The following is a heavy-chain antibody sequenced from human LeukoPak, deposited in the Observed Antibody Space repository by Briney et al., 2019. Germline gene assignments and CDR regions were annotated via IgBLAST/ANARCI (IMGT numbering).Heavy chain of an antibody. CDR3: ARARGVSLEPRSAFDI. J-gene: IGHJ3*02. V-gene: IGHV1-46*01. CDR2: INPSGGST. D-gene: IGHD1-1*01. CDR1: GYTFTSYY. Sequence: ASVKVSCKASGYTFTSYYMHWVRQAPGQGLEWMGIINPSGGSTSYAQKFQGRVTMTRDTSTSTVYMELSSLRSEDTAVYYCARARGVSLEPRSAFDIWGQGTMVTVSS.